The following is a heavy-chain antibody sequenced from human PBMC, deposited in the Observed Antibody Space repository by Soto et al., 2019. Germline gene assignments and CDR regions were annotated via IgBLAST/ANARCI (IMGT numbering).Heavy chain of an antibody. CDR3: VREYCAGGACSDAFDL. D-gene: IGHD2-21*01. Sequence: PGGSLRLSCAASGFTFTRYSMNWVRQAPGKGLEWVSSISSTTNYIYYGDSMKGRFTISRDNAKNSLYLEMKSLRSEDTAVYFCVREYCAGGACSDAFDLWGQGTLVTVSS. V-gene: IGHV3-21*06. CDR1: GFTFTRYS. CDR2: ISSTTNYI. J-gene: IGHJ3*01.